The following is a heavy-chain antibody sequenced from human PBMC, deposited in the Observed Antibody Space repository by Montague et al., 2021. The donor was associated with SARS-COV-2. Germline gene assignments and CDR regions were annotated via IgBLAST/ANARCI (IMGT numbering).Heavy chain of an antibody. CDR1: GVSITSTNW. Sequence: SETLSLTCAVSGVSITSTNWWSLVRQPPGKGLEWIGEISYGGIATYNPSLKSRATISMDSSRKLFSLKLSSVTAADTAIYYCAGKVLTVPADYWGQGTLVTVS. V-gene: IGHV4-4*02. D-gene: IGHD4-11*01. CDR3: AGKVLTVPADY. J-gene: IGHJ4*02. CDR2: ISYGGIA.